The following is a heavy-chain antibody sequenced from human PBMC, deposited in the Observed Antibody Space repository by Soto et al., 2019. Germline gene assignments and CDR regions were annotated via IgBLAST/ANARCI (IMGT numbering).Heavy chain of an antibody. V-gene: IGHV3-53*04. CDR2: IYSGGST. Sequence: EVQLVESGGGLVQPGGSLRLSCAASGFTVSSNNMSWVRQAPGKGLEWVSVIYSGGSTYYADSVKGRFTISRHNSKNTLYLQMNSLRAEDTAVYYCARGRDCGGDCPNWFDPWGQGTLVTVSS. CDR3: ARGRDCGGDCPNWFDP. CDR1: GFTVSSNN. D-gene: IGHD2-21*02. J-gene: IGHJ5*02.